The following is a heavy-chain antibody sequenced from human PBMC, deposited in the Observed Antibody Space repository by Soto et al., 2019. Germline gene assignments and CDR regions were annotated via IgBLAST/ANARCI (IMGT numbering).Heavy chain of an antibody. CDR2: ISGSGGST. CDR3: AKDPNGWNYVGGYFDY. J-gene: IGHJ4*02. D-gene: IGHD1-7*01. CDR1: GFTFSSYA. V-gene: IGHV3-23*01. Sequence: GGSLRLSCAASGFTFSSYAMSWVRQAPGKGLEWVSAISGSGGSTYYADSVKGRFTISRDNSKNTLYLQMNSLRAEDTAVYYCAKDPNGWNYVGGYFDYWGQGTLVTVSS.